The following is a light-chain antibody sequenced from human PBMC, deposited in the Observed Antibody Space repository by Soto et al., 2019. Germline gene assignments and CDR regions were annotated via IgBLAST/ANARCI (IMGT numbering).Light chain of an antibody. CDR2: GAS. Sequence: EIVMTQSPATLSLSPEERATLSCRASQSVSSNLAWYQQKPGQAPRLLIYGASTRATGIPARFSGSGSGTEFTLTISSLQSEDFAVYYCQQYNNWPPWTFGHGTKVELK. J-gene: IGKJ1*01. CDR3: QQYNNWPPWT. CDR1: QSVSSN. V-gene: IGKV3-15*01.